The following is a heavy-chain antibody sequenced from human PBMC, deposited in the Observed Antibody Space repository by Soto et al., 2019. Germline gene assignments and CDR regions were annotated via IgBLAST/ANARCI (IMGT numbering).Heavy chain of an antibody. CDR2: VYHTGRT. J-gene: IGHJ5*02. D-gene: IGHD3-3*01. CDR3: AXGQFLSWSGYKGAWFDP. Sequence: SETLSLTCTVSGGSIVSEGFSWSWIRQSPGRGLEWIGYVYHTGRTYHNPSLKSRVTISVDTSKNQFSLNLSSVTAADTAVYYCAXGQFLSWSGYKGAWFDPWGQGILVTVSS. V-gene: IGHV4-30-2*06. CDR1: GGSIVSEGFS.